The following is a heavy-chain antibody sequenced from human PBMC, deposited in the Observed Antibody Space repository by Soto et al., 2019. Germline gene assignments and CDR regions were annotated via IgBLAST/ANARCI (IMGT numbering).Heavy chain of an antibody. Sequence: EVQLVESGGGLVGTGGSLRLSCAASGFSFSSYWMHWVRQAPGKGLVWVSRMYSEGGTTYYADSVRGRFTISRDNAKNTLYLQMNSLGAGDTAVYYCVRGNSGYGNFDSWGQGTLVTVSS. CDR2: MYSEGGTT. CDR3: VRGNSGYGNFDS. CDR1: GFSFSSYW. V-gene: IGHV3-74*01. D-gene: IGHD5-12*01. J-gene: IGHJ4*02.